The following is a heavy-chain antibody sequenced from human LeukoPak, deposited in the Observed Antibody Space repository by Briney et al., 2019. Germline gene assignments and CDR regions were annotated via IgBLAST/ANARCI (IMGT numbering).Heavy chain of an antibody. CDR1: GFTFSSYW. V-gene: IGHV3-7*04. Sequence: GGSLRLSCAASGFTFSSYWMTWVPQAPGEGLEGGGNIKEDGSGKYYVDSVEGRFTISRDNAKNSLYLQLNSLRAEDTAVYYCARASRSSCDYWGQGTLVTVSS. CDR3: ARASRSSCDY. J-gene: IGHJ4*02. CDR2: IKEDGSGK. D-gene: IGHD6-13*01.